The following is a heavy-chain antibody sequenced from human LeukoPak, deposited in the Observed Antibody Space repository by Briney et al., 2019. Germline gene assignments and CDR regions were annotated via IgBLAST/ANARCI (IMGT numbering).Heavy chain of an antibody. CDR1: GFTFSGYS. Sequence: GGSLRLSCAASGFTFSGYSMNWVRQAPGKGLEWVSSISSSSSYIYYADSVKGRFTISRDNAKNSLYLQMNSLRADDTAVYYCARGGSYGGYHSYWGQGTLVTVSS. V-gene: IGHV3-21*01. CDR3: ARGGSYGGYHSY. J-gene: IGHJ4*02. CDR2: ISSSSSYI. D-gene: IGHD4-23*01.